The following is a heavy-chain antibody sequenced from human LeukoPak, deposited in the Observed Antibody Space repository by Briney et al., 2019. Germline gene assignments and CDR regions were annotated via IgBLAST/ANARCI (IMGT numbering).Heavy chain of an antibody. V-gene: IGHV4-39*07. D-gene: IGHD6-19*01. CDR2: INYSGSTGRT. CDR1: GESISHSTYY. CDR3: ARGRPIAVAGTSWYFDY. J-gene: IGHJ4*02. Sequence: SETLSLTCSVSGESISHSTYYWGWIRQPPGKGLEWIGSINYSGSTGRTYYNPSLKSRLTILGDTSKNQFFMNLNSVTAADTAVYYCARGRPIAVAGTSWYFDYWGQGTLVTVSS.